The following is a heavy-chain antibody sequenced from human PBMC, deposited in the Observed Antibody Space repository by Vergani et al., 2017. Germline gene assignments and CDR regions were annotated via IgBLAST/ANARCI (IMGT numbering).Heavy chain of an antibody. CDR2: VYYTGTT. CDR1: GAAIKDFY. Sequence: QLQLQESGPGLVKPSETLSLTCTVSGAAIKDFYWSWFRQPPGKGLEWIGYVYYTGTTYYNEAHKSRLTISVDTSKNQFSLNLTSVTAADTAVYYCTRHGRSGWAGYFQHWGQGTLVTASS. V-gene: IGHV4-59*04. CDR3: TRHGRSGWAGYFQH. J-gene: IGHJ1*01. D-gene: IGHD6-19*01.